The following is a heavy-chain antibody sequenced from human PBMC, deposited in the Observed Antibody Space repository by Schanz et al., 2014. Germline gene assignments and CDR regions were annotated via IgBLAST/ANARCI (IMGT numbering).Heavy chain of an antibody. CDR3: AKDHPGRGWPAIDD. CDR1: GFTFSNHA. CDR2: ITRQGTT. V-gene: IGHV3-23*04. Sequence: VQLVESGGGVVQPGRSLRLSCAASGFTFSNHAMNWVRQAPGRGLEWVSGITRQGTTYYAGFVKGRFSISRDLSSNTMYLRMNSLRAEDSEIYYCAKDHPGRGWPAIDDWGQGTQVTVSA. D-gene: IGHD6-19*01. J-gene: IGHJ4*02.